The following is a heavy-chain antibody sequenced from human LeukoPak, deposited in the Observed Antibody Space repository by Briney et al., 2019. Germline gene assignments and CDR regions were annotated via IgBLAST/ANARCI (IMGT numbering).Heavy chain of an antibody. V-gene: IGHV3-23*01. CDR2: ISGSGGST. CDR3: ARVVCSGGYCYSDY. J-gene: IGHJ4*02. Sequence: PGGSLRLSCAASGFTFSSYAMSWVRQAPGKGLEWVSAISGSGGSTYYADSVKGRFTISRDNSKDTLYLQMNSLRAEDTAVYYCARVVCSGGYCYSDYWGQGTLVTVSS. CDR1: GFTFSSYA. D-gene: IGHD2-15*01.